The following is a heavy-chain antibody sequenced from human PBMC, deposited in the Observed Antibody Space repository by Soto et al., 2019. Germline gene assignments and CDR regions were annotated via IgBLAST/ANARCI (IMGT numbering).Heavy chain of an antibody. Sequence: QVQLVESGGGVVQPGRSLRLSCAASGFTFSSYGMHWVRQAPGKGLEWVAVIWYDGSNKYYADSVKGRFTISRDNSKKMLYLQMNGLRAEDTAVYYCARDRVGDYIWGSYRYFDYWGQGTLVTVSS. CDR3: ARDRVGDYIWGSYRYFDY. CDR1: GFTFSSYG. CDR2: IWYDGSNK. D-gene: IGHD3-16*02. J-gene: IGHJ4*02. V-gene: IGHV3-33*01.